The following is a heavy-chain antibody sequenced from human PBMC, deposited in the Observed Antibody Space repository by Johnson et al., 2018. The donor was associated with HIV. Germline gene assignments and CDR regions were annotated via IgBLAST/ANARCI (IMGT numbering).Heavy chain of an antibody. Sequence: MLLVESGGGLVKPGGSLRLSCVGSGFTFSTNWMHWVRQAPGKGLVWVSRINSDGRSTSYADSVKGRFTISRDNAKNTLYLQMDSLGAEDTAVYYCAKDSGYDFWSGYYTDDAFDIWGQGTMVTVSS. CDR1: GFTFSTNW. J-gene: IGHJ3*02. D-gene: IGHD3-3*01. CDR3: AKDSGYDFWSGYYTDDAFDI. CDR2: INSDGRST. V-gene: IGHV3-74*01.